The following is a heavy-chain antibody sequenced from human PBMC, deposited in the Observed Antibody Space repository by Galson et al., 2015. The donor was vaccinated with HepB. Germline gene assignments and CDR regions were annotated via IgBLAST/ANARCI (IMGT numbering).Heavy chain of an antibody. V-gene: IGHV3-33*01. Sequence: SLRLSCAASGFTFSSYGMHWVRQAPGKGLEWVAVIWYDGSNKYYADSVKGRFTISRDNSKNTLYLQMNSLRAEDTAVYYCARDGAQLPEVYYFGYWGQGTLVTVSS. CDR1: GFTFSSYG. D-gene: IGHD5-24*01. CDR2: IWYDGSNK. J-gene: IGHJ4*02. CDR3: ARDGAQLPEVYYFGY.